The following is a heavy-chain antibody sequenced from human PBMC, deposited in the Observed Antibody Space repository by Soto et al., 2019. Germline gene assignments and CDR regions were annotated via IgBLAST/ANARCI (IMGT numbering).Heavy chain of an antibody. D-gene: IGHD1-7*01. CDR3: ARGLNWNYGAFDY. Sequence: SETLSLTCAVYGGSFSTYYWSWIRQPPGKGLEWIGEINHRGSTNYNPSLKSRVTISVDTSKNQFSLKLSSVTAADRAVYYCARGLNWNYGAFDYWGQGTLVTVYS. J-gene: IGHJ4*02. CDR2: INHRGST. CDR1: GGSFSTYY. V-gene: IGHV4-34*01.